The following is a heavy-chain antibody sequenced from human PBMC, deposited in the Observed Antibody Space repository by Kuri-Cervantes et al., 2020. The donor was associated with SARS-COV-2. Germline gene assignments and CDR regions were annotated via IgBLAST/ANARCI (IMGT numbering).Heavy chain of an antibody. V-gene: IGHV3-30*04. J-gene: IGHJ2*01. CDR3: ASELLWYFDP. CDR1: GFTFSSYA. Sequence: GGSLRLSCAASGFTFSSYAMHWVRQAPGKGLEWVAVISYDGSNKYYADSVKGRFTISRDNSKNTLYLQMNSLRAEDTAVYYCASELLWYFDPWGRGTLVTVSS. D-gene: IGHD1-26*01. CDR2: ISYDGSNK.